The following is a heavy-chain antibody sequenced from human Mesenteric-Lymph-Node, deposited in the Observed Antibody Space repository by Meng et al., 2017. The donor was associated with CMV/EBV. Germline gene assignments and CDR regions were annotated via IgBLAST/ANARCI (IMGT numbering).Heavy chain of an antibody. D-gene: IGHD3-9*01. Sequence: GESLKISCAASGFTFRSYWMSWVRQAPGKGLDWVSGTNTDGSRTFYADSVKGRFTISRDNAKNTLYLQMNSLRAEDTAVYYCASVFEVWGQGTLVTVSS. V-gene: IGHV3-74*01. CDR2: TNTDGSRT. CDR1: GFTFRSYW. J-gene: IGHJ4*02. CDR3: ASVFEV.